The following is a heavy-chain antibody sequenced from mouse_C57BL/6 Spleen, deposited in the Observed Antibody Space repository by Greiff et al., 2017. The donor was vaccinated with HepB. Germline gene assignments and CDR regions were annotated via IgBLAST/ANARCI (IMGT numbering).Heavy chain of an antibody. D-gene: IGHD1-1*01. CDR1: GYTFTDYY. J-gene: IGHJ2*01. V-gene: IGHV1-76*01. Sequence: VQLQQSGAELVRPGASVKLSCKASGYTFTDYYINWVKQRPGQGLEWIARIYPGSGNTYYNEKFKGKATLTAEKSSSTAYMQLSSLTSEDSAVYFCARWHYGSSVDYWGQGTTLTVSS. CDR2: IYPGSGNT. CDR3: ARWHYGSSVDY.